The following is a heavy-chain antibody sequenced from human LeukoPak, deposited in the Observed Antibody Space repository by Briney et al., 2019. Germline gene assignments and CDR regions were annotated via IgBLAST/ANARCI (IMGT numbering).Heavy chain of an antibody. D-gene: IGHD6-6*01. V-gene: IGHV3-53*01. J-gene: IGHJ3*02. Sequence: GGSLRLSCAASGFTVSSNYMSWVRQAPGKGLEWVSVIYSGGSTYHADSVKGRFTISRDNSKNTLYLQMNSLRAEDTAVYYCAREGVAARPRSAFDIWGQGTMVTVSS. CDR3: AREGVAARPRSAFDI. CDR1: GFTVSSNY. CDR2: IYSGGST.